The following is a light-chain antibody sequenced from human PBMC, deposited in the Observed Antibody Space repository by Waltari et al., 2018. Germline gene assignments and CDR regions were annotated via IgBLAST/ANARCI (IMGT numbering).Light chain of an antibody. J-gene: IGKJ5*01. Sequence: DIQMTQSPSTLSASVGDKVTITCQTSQNINNSLNWYQQKPGKAPKLLIYKASNLETGVPSRFSGSGSGTEFAFTINSLQPDDFATYFCQQYDTHPVTFGHGTRLEIK. CDR1: QNINNS. V-gene: IGKV1-33*01. CDR3: QQYDTHPVT. CDR2: KAS.